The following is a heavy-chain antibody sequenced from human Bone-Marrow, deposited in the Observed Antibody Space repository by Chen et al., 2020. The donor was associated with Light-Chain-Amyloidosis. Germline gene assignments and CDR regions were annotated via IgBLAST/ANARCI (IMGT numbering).Heavy chain of an antibody. CDR1: GGSISSGGYY. Sequence: QVQLQESGPGLVKPSQTLSLTCTVPGGSISSGGYYWSWIRQHPGKGLEWIGYIYYSGSTYYNPSLKSRVTISVDTSKNQFSLKLSSVTAADTAVYYCARGPSDYGDPYYYYYYMDVWGKGTTVTVSS. J-gene: IGHJ6*03. CDR2: IYYSGST. CDR3: ARGPSDYGDPYYYYYYMDV. V-gene: IGHV4-31*03. D-gene: IGHD4-17*01.